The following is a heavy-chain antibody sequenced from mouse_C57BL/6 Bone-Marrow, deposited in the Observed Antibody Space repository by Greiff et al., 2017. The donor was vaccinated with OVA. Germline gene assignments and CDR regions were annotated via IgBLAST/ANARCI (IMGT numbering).Heavy chain of an antibody. J-gene: IGHJ4*01. V-gene: IGHV1-82*01. CDR1: GYAFSSSW. CDR3: AREDGYYDAMDY. Sequence: QVQLQQSGPELVKPGASVKISCKASGYAFSSSWMNWVKQRPGKGLEWIGRIYPGDGDTNYNGKFKGKATLTADKSSSTACMQLSSLTSEDSAVYFCAREDGYYDAMDYWGKGTSVTVSS. CDR2: IYPGDGDT. D-gene: IGHD2-3*01.